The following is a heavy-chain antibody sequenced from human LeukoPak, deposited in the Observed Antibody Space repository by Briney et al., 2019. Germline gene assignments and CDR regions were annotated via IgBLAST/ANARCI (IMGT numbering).Heavy chain of an antibody. CDR3: ARHVFDSSSWYSPFDY. D-gene: IGHD6-13*01. CDR1: GGSISSSSYY. V-gene: IGHV4-39*01. CDR2: IYYSGST. J-gene: IGHJ4*02. Sequence: PSETLSLTCTVSGGSISSSSYYWGWIRQPPGKGLEWIGSIYYSGSTYYNPSLKSRVTISVDTSKNQFSLKLSSVTAADTAVYYCARHVFDSSSWYSPFDYWGQGTLVTVSS.